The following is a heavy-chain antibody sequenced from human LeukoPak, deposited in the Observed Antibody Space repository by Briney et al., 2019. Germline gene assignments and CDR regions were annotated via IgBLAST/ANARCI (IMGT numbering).Heavy chain of an antibody. J-gene: IGHJ4*02. D-gene: IGHD5-18*01. CDR1: GFTFSSYW. V-gene: IGHV3-7*01. Sequence: GGSLRLSCAAPGFTFSSYWMSWVRQAPGKGLEWVANIKKDGSEKYYVDSVKGRFTISRDNAKTSLYLQMNSLRAEDTAVYYCARDLSGVTGYTYGRGIDYWGQGTLITVSS. CDR2: IKKDGSEK. CDR3: ARDLSGVTGYTYGRGIDY.